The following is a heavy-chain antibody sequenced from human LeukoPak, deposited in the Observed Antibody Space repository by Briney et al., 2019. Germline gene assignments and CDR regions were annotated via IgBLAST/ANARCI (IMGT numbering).Heavy chain of an antibody. CDR3: ARGSSLYYDYVWGSQTTDY. Sequence: GGSLRLSCAASGFTFSNYWMSWVRQAPGKGLEWVASIKQDGSEKYYVDSVKGRFTISRDNAKNSLYLQMNSLRAEDTAVYFCARGSSLYYDYVWGSQTTDYWGQGTLVTVSS. CDR2: IKQDGSEK. J-gene: IGHJ4*02. V-gene: IGHV3-7*01. CDR1: GFTFSNYW. D-gene: IGHD3-16*01.